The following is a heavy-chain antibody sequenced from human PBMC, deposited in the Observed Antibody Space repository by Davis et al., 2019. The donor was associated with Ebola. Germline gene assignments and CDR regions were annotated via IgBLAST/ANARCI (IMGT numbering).Heavy chain of an antibody. Sequence: GESLKIPCAASGFTFSDHHMDWVRQAPGKGLEWVGRIRNKANSYTTEYAASVKGRFTISRDDSKNSLYLQMNSLKTEDTAVYYCARGTVAGVGYWGQGTLVTVPS. CDR1: GFTFSDHH. J-gene: IGHJ4*02. D-gene: IGHD6-19*01. CDR2: IRNKANSYTT. CDR3: ARGTVAGVGY. V-gene: IGHV3-72*01.